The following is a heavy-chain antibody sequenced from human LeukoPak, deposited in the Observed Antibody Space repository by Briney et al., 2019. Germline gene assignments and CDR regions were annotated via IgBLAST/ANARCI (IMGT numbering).Heavy chain of an antibody. J-gene: IGHJ4*02. D-gene: IGHD3-22*01. CDR3: ARGGYYYNNDGYPPGFDH. V-gene: IGHV1-2*06. Sequence: GASVKVSCKASGYTFTAYYIHWVRQAPGQGLEWMGRINPKNGDTNYAQKFQDRVTTTRDTSISTAYMELSRLTSDDTAIYYCARGGYYYNNDGYPPGFDHWGQGTLVTVSS. CDR1: GYTFTAYY. CDR2: INPKNGDT.